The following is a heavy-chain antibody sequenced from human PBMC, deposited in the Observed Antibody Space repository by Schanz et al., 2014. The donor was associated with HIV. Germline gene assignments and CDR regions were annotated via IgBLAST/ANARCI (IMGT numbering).Heavy chain of an antibody. CDR3: AKPEYDSRGNSQSHFDY. J-gene: IGHJ4*02. V-gene: IGHV3-23*04. Sequence: EAQLVESGGGRVQPGGSLRLSCAASGFTFKSYAMSWVRQAPGKGLEWVSSIRGSGVSTFYAGSVKGRFAISRDKSKNTLYVQMNSLRVEDTAVYYCAKPEYDSRGNSQSHFDYWGQGTLVTVSS. CDR2: IRGSGVST. CDR1: GFTFKSYA. D-gene: IGHD3-22*01.